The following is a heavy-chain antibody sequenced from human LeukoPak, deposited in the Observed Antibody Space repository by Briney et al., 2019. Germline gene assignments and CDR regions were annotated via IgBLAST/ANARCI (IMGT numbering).Heavy chain of an antibody. V-gene: IGHV4-31*03. CDR2: IYYSGST. CDR1: GGSISGGGYY. CDR3: ARAGGFFSPFGY. J-gene: IGHJ4*02. D-gene: IGHD3-3*01. Sequence: SETLSLTCTVSGGSISGGGYYWSWIRQHPGKGLEWIGYIYYSGSTYYNPSLKSRVTISVDTSKNQFSLKLTSVTAADTAVYFCARAGGFFSPFGYWGQGTLVTVSS.